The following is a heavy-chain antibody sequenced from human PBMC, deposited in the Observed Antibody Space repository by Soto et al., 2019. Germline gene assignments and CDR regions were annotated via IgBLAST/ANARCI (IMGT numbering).Heavy chain of an antibody. CDR2: IIPLFGTA. Sequence: SVKVSCKASGGTFSTYAIDCVRQAPGQGLEWMGGIIPLFGTAKYAQNFQGRITITADESTNTAYMELRSLRSQDTAVYYCARGVHYDRSGYYYFYWGQGTLVTVSS. CDR1: GGTFSTYA. CDR3: ARGVHYDRSGYYYFY. J-gene: IGHJ4*02. D-gene: IGHD3-22*01. V-gene: IGHV1-69*13.